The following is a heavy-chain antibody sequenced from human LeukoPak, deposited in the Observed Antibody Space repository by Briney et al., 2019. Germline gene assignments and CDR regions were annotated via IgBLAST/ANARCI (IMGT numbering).Heavy chain of an antibody. D-gene: IGHD1-26*01. CDR3: APPATRETDVVFDI. V-gene: IGHV3-30*03. J-gene: IGHJ3*02. Sequence: PGGSLRLSCAASGFTFSSYAMHWVRQAPGKGLEWVAVISYDGSNKYYADSVKGRFTISRDNSKNTLYLQMNSLRAEDTAVYYWAPPATRETDVVFDIGAQGKRVTVFS. CDR2: ISYDGSNK. CDR1: GFTFSSYA.